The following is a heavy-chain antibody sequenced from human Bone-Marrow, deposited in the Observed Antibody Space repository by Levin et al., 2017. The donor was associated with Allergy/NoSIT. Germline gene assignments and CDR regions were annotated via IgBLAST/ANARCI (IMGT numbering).Heavy chain of an antibody. Sequence: GGSLRLSCAASGFTFSSYGMHWVRQAPGKGLEWVAVISYDGSNKYYADSVKGRFTISRDNSKNTLYLQMNSLRAEDTAVYYCAKDLGIAAGPWGQGTLVTVSS. J-gene: IGHJ5*02. CDR2: ISYDGSNK. CDR1: GFTFSSYG. D-gene: IGHD6-13*01. V-gene: IGHV3-30*18. CDR3: AKDLGIAAGP.